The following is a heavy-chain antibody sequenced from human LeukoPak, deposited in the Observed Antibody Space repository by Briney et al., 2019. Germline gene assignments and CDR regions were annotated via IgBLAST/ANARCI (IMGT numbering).Heavy chain of an antibody. Sequence: ASVKVSCKASGGTFSSYAISWVRQAPGQGLEWMGGIIPIFGTANYAQKFQGRVTITADESTSTAYMELSSLRSEDTAVYYCTRENYYDSSGIRYYYYMDVWGKGTTVTVSS. CDR3: TRENYYDSSGIRYYYYMDV. CDR2: IIPIFGTA. J-gene: IGHJ6*03. D-gene: IGHD3-22*01. V-gene: IGHV1-69*13. CDR1: GGTFSSYA.